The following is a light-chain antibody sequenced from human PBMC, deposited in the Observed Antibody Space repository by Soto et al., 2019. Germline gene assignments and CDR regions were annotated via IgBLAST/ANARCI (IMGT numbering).Light chain of an antibody. Sequence: DIQMNLSPSTLSASVGDRVTITCRASQSISSWLAWYQQKPGKAPKLLIYKASTLKSGVPSRFSGSGSGTEFTLTIASLQPDDFTTYYCQHYTIYSEAFGPGGKVDI. CDR1: QSISSW. CDR2: KAS. J-gene: IGKJ1*01. CDR3: QHYTIYSEA. V-gene: IGKV1-5*03.